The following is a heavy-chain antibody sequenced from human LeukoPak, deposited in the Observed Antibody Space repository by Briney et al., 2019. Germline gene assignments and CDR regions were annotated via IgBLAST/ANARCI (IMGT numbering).Heavy chain of an antibody. CDR2: INANSGVT. V-gene: IGHV1-2*06. CDR3: ARDQIYYQLLLLSFDV. J-gene: IGHJ3*01. D-gene: IGHD2-2*01. CDR1: GYTFTDYY. Sequence: ASVKVSCKASGYTFTDYYMHWVRQAPGQGLEWMGRINANSGVTDHAQKFQGRVTMTRDASISTAYMELSSLTSDDTAMYYCARDQIYYQLLLLSFDVWGQGTMLTVSS.